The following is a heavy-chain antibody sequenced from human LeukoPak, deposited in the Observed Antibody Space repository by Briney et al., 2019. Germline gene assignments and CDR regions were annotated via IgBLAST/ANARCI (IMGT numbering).Heavy chain of an antibody. CDR3: ARGSGTYYNY. J-gene: IGHJ4*02. D-gene: IGHD1-26*01. Sequence: GASLTLSRSPSGFTVSDSWISWVRQPAGKGMEWVDNIKQDGNEKYYVDSVKGRFTISRDNAKNSLYLQINSLRAEDMAMYYCARGSGTYYNYWGQGTLVTVSS. CDR1: GFTVSDSW. CDR2: IKQDGNEK. V-gene: IGHV3-7*01.